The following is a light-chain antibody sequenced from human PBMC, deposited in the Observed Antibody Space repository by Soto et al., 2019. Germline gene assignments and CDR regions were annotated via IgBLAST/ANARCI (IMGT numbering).Light chain of an antibody. CDR1: RSNVASNT. Sequence: QPVLTQPLSASATPGQRVTISCSGSRSNVASNTVNWYQHLPGMAPKLLIYSNNQRPSGVPDRFSGSKSGTSASLAISGLQSEDEGDYYCAAWDDILIGYVFGTGTKLTVL. J-gene: IGLJ1*01. CDR2: SNN. CDR3: AAWDDILIGYV. V-gene: IGLV1-44*01.